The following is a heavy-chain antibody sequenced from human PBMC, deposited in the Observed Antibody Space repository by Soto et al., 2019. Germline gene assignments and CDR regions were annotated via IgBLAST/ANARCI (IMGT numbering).Heavy chain of an antibody. D-gene: IGHD2-2*03. Sequence: PLRLSYAASGFTFSSYDMHWVRQATGKGLEWVSAIGTAGDTYYPGSVKGRFTISRENAKNSLYLQMNSLRAEDTAVYYCARSRPGLDIVVVPAAPFDYWGQGTLVTVSS. J-gene: IGHJ4*02. CDR3: ARSRPGLDIVVVPAAPFDY. CDR1: GFTFSSYD. V-gene: IGHV3-13*01. CDR2: IGTAGDT.